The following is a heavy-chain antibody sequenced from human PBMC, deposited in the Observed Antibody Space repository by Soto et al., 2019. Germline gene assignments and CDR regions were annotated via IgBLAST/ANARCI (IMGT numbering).Heavy chain of an antibody. CDR3: ARGIPDHYGFYV. J-gene: IGHJ3*01. D-gene: IGHD1-20*01. Sequence: EVQLVESGGGLVQPGGSLGLSCAASGFTFNTYWMHWVRQVPGKGLVWVSRIRYDGSRTNYADSVKGRFTISRDNAKNTLYLQVNILRAEDTAVYYCARGIPDHYGFYVWGQGTMVTVSS. CDR1: GFTFNTYW. V-gene: IGHV3-74*01. CDR2: IRYDGSRT.